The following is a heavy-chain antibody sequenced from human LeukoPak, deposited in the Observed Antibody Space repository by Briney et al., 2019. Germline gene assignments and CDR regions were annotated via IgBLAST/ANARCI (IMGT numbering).Heavy chain of an antibody. Sequence: GGSLRLSCAASGFTFSSYWMGWVRQAPGKGLEWVSVIYSGGSTHYADSVKGRFTISRDNSENTVYLQMSSLRAEDTAVYYCARDFSGVDYFDYWGQGTLVTVSS. CDR3: ARDFSGVDYFDY. CDR1: GFTFSSYW. D-gene: IGHD3-10*01. V-gene: IGHV3-53*01. CDR2: IYSGGST. J-gene: IGHJ4*02.